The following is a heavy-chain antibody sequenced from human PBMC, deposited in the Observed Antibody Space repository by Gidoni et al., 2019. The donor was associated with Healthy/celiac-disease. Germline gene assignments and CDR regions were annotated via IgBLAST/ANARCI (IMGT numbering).Heavy chain of an antibody. V-gene: IGHV3-73*02. J-gene: IGHJ6*03. Sequence: EVQLVESGGGLVQPGGSLKLSCAASGFTFRGSAMHWVRPASGKGLEWVGRIRSKANSYATAYAASVKGRFTISRDDSKNTAYLQMNSLKTEDTAVYYCTSLSCSGGSCYFNRVDYYYYMDVWGKGTTVTVSS. CDR3: TSLSCSGGSCYFNRVDYYYYMDV. CDR2: IRSKANSYAT. D-gene: IGHD2-15*01. CDR1: GFTFRGSA.